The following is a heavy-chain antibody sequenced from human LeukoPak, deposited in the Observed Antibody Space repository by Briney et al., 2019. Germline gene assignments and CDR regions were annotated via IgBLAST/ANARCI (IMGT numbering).Heavy chain of an antibody. CDR1: GDSVSHG. D-gene: IGHD3-10*01. CDR3: ASDSGSGMYYMDV. J-gene: IGHJ6*03. V-gene: IGHV1-69*05. Sequence: SVKVSCKASGDSVSHGISWVRQAPGQGFEWMGGITPMSRTTDYAQKFRDRVTITTDESTSTVYMEVRSLSFEDTAIYYCASDSGSGMYYMDVWGKGTTVAVAS. CDR2: ITPMSRTT.